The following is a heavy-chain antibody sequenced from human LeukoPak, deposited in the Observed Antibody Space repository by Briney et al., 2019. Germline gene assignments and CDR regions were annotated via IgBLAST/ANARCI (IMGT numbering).Heavy chain of an antibody. CDR1: GFTFDDYA. CDR2: ISWKSGSI. V-gene: IGHV3-9*01. CDR3: AKDGDYDILTGYYYDY. D-gene: IGHD3-9*01. Sequence: GRSLRLSCAASGFTFDDYAMHWVRQAPGKGLEWVSGISWKSGSIGYADSVKGRFTISRDNAKNSLYLQMNSLRAEDTALYYCAKDGDYDILTGYYYDYWGQGTLVTVSS. J-gene: IGHJ4*02.